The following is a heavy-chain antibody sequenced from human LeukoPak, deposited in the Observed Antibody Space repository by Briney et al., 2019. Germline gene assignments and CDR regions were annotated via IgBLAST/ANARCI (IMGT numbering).Heavy chain of an antibody. CDR2: IYYSGST. V-gene: IGHV4-59*01. D-gene: IGHD2-2*02. CDR3: ARGELLYGY. CDR1: GGSISSYY. Sequence: SETLSLTCTVSGGSISSYYWSWTRQPPGKGLEWIGYIYYSGSTNYNPSLKSRVTISVDTSKNQFSLKLSSVTAADTAVYYCARGELLYGYWGQGTLVTVSS. J-gene: IGHJ4*02.